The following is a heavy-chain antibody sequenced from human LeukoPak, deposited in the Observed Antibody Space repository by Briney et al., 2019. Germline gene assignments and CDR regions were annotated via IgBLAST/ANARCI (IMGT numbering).Heavy chain of an antibody. D-gene: IGHD2-15*01. CDR2: ICANDGNT. J-gene: IGHJ4*02. Sequence: GGSLRLSCTASGFTFSNFWMGWVRQAPGKGLEWVSVICANDGNTYYADAVKGRFTISRDNSKDTLYLQMDSLRAEDTAVYYCAKGSGSSCYSPCDYWGQGILVTVSS. CDR1: GFTFSNFW. V-gene: IGHV3-23*01. CDR3: AKGSGSSCYSPCDY.